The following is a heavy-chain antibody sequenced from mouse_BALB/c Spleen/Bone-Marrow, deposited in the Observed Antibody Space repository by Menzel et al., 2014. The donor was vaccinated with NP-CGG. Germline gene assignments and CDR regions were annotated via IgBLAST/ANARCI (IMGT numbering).Heavy chain of an antibody. CDR2: IRNKANGYTT. V-gene: IGHV7-3*02. J-gene: IGHJ3*01. CDR1: GLTFTDYY. Sequence: DVKLVESGGGLVQPGGSLRLSCATSGLTFTDYYMSWVRQPPGKALEWLGFIRNKANGYTTEYSASVKGRFTISRDNSQSILYLQMNTLRAEDSATYYCARDSSGYVRFAYWGQGTLVTVSA. D-gene: IGHD3-1*01. CDR3: ARDSSGYVRFAY.